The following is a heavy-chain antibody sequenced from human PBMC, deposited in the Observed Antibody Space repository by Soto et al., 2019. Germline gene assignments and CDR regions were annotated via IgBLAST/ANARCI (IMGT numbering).Heavy chain of an antibody. Sequence: VGSLRLSCRASVFTFRKYGMHCVRQSPGKGLEWVAIIWLDGSNQYYADSVKGRFTISRDNSRNTVDLQMNSLRVEDTAVYYCAALTHANLLGGLDGWGQGTLVTVSS. CDR2: IWLDGSNQ. V-gene: IGHV3-33*01. J-gene: IGHJ5*02. CDR3: AALTHANLLGGLDG. CDR1: VFTFRKYG. D-gene: IGHD3-3*02.